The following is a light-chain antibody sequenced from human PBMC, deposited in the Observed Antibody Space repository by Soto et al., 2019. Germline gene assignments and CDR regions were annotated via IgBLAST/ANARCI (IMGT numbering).Light chain of an antibody. CDR2: DTS. J-gene: IGKJ4*01. Sequence: EIVLTQSPATLSLSPGERATLSCRASQSVRSYLAWYQQKPGQAPRLLIYDTSNRATGIPARFSGSGYGPDFTLTISSLETEDFAVYYCQQRSSWPLTFGGGTKVEI. V-gene: IGKV3-11*01. CDR3: QQRSSWPLT. CDR1: QSVRSY.